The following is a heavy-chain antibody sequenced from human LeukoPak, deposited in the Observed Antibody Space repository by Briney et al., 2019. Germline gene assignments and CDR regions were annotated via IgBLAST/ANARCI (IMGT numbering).Heavy chain of an antibody. J-gene: IGHJ3*02. D-gene: IGHD2-21*01. CDR2: INPNSGGT. CDR1: GYTFTGYY. CDR3: ARDRHIVVVIANDAFDI. Sequence: ASVKVSCKASGYTFTGYYMHWVRQAPGQGLEWMGWINPNSGGTNYAQKFQGRVTMTRDTSISTAYMELSRLRSDDAAVYYCARDRHIVVVIANDAFDIWGQGTMVTVSS. V-gene: IGHV1-2*02.